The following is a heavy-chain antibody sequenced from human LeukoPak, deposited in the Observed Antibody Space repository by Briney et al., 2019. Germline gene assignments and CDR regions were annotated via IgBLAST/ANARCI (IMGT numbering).Heavy chain of an antibody. D-gene: IGHD4-11*01. Sequence: SETLSLTCTVSRGSVSSGDYNWSWIRQPPGKGLEWLGFIFCTGSTSYNPSLKNRVTISVDTSKNQFSLKLTSVTAADTAVYYCARQGGWDTVTTPPGNWFDPWGQGTLVTVSS. CDR2: IFCTGST. V-gene: IGHV4-61*08. CDR3: ARQGGWDTVTTPPGNWFDP. CDR1: RGSVSSGDYN. J-gene: IGHJ5*02.